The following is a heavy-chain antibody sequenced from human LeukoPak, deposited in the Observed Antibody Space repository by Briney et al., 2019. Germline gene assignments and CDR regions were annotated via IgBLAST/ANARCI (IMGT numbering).Heavy chain of an antibody. J-gene: IGHJ4*02. Sequence: GGSLRLSCAASGFTSSSYSMNWVRQAPGKGLEWVSSISSSSSYIYYADSVKGRFTISRDNAKNSLYLQMNSLRAEDTAVYYCARGAYKVVPAATDYWGQGTLVTVSS. V-gene: IGHV3-21*01. CDR2: ISSSSSYI. D-gene: IGHD2-2*01. CDR3: ARGAYKVVPAATDY. CDR1: GFTSSSYS.